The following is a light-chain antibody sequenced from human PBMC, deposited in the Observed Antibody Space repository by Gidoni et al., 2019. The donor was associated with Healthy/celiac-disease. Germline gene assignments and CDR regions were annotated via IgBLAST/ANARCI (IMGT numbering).Light chain of an antibody. CDR3: SSYTSSSPS. Sequence: QSALTQPASVSGSPGQSNTISCTGTSSDVGGYNDVSWYQQHPGKAPKLMIYDVSNRPSGVSNRFSGSKSGNTASLTISGLQAEDEADYYCSSYTSSSPSFGTGTKVTVL. V-gene: IGLV2-14*01. J-gene: IGLJ1*01. CDR1: SSDVGGYND. CDR2: DVS.